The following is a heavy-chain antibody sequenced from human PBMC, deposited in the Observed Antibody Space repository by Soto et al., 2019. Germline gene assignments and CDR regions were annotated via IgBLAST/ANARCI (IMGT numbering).Heavy chain of an antibody. J-gene: IGHJ4*02. CDR1: GFTFSNYD. CDR2: SSGGGGRI. CDR3: AKTPASLVCFDY. D-gene: IGHD2-2*01. V-gene: IGHV3-23*01. Sequence: EVQLLESGGGLVQPGGSLRLSCAASGFTFSNYDMSWVRQAPGKGLEWVSTSSGGGGRIYYADSVKGRFTISRDNSKNSLYMQMNSLRAEDTAVYYCAKTPASLVCFDYWGQGTLVTVSS.